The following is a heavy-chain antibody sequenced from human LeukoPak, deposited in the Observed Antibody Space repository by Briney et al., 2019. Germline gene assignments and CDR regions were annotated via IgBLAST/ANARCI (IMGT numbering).Heavy chain of an antibody. D-gene: IGHD2-2*01. CDR2: IKEDGGEK. J-gene: IGHJ4*02. CDR1: GFTFSTYW. CDR3: ARETCTSTSCWPWGFDC. V-gene: IGHV3-7*01. Sequence: GGSLRLSCAASGFTFSTYWLSWVRQAPGKGPEWVANIKEDGGEKYYVDSVKGRFTISRDNAKNSLYLQMNSLRADDTAVYYCARETCTSTSCWPWGFDCWGQGTLVTVSS.